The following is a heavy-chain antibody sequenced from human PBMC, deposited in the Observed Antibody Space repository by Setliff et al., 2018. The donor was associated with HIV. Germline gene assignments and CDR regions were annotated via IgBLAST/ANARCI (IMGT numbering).Heavy chain of an antibody. Sequence: GPSVKVSCKASGYTFTRNQIHWVRQAPGQGLEWMGIINPSGGSAAYAEKFRGRVTMTSDTSTNTVYMELRSLRSEETAVFYCARDGGDGSGYYYADYWGQGTLVTVSS. J-gene: IGHJ4*02. V-gene: IGHV1-46*01. CDR1: GYTFTRNQ. CDR3: ARDGGDGSGYYYADY. D-gene: IGHD3-22*01. CDR2: INPSGGSA.